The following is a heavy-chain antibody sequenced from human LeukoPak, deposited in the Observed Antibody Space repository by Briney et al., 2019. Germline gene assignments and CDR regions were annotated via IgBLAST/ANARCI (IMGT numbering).Heavy chain of an antibody. D-gene: IGHD3-10*01. Sequence: PGGSLRFSCVASGFTFSSYAMTWVRQAPGKGLEWVSGISGSGGSTYYADSVKGRFTIPRDNSKKTLYLEMNSLRAEDTAVYYCAAGGELDPLDYWGQGTLVTVSS. CDR1: GFTFSSYA. V-gene: IGHV3-23*01. J-gene: IGHJ4*02. CDR2: ISGSGGST. CDR3: AAGGELDPLDY.